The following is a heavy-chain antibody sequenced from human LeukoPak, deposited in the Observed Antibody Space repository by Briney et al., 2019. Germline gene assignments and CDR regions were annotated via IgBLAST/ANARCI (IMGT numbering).Heavy chain of an antibody. J-gene: IGHJ6*03. CDR1: GYTFTSYG. D-gene: IGHD2-2*01. CDR3: ARAVVVPVSYYYYMDV. CDR2: ISAYNGNT. V-gene: IGHV1-18*01. Sequence: ASVKVSCKASGYTFTSYGISWVRQAPGQGLEWVGWISAYNGNTNYAQKLQGRVTMTTDTSTSTAYMELRSLRSDDTAVYYCARAVVVPVSYYYYMDVWGKGTTVTVSS.